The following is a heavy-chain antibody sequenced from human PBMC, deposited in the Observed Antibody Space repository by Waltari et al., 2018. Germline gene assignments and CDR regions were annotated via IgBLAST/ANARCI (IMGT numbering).Heavy chain of an antibody. CDR1: GGSISSGSYY. V-gene: IGHV4-61*02. D-gene: IGHD3-9*01. J-gene: IGHJ6*03. CDR2: IYTSGST. Sequence: QVQLQESGPGLVKPSQTLSLTCTVSGGSISSGSYYWSWIRQPAGKGLEWIGRIYTSGSTNYNPSLKSRVTISVDTSKNQFSLKLSSVTAADTAVYYCARGPVIPLYYYYYYMDVWGKGTTVTVSS. CDR3: ARGPVIPLYYYYYYMDV.